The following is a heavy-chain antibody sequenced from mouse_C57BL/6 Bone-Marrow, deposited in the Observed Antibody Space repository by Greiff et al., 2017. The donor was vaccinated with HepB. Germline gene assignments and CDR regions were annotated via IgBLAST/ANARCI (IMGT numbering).Heavy chain of an antibody. Sequence: EVQRVESGGGLVKPGGSLKLSCAASGFTFSSYAMSWVRQTPEKRLEWVATISDGGSYTYYPDNVKGRFTISRDNAKNNLYLQMTHLKSEDTAMYYCATVPYYSNYGYFDYWGQGTTLTVSS. CDR3: ATVPYYSNYGYFDY. D-gene: IGHD2-5*01. CDR1: GFTFSSYA. J-gene: IGHJ2*01. CDR2: ISDGGSYT. V-gene: IGHV5-4*01.